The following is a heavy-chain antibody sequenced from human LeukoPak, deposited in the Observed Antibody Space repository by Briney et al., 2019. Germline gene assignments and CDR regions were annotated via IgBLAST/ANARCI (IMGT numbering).Heavy chain of an antibody. J-gene: IGHJ4*02. Sequence: KTGGSLRLSCAASGFTFSNAWMSWDRQAPGKGLEWVGRIKSKTDGGTTDYAAPVKGRFTISRDDSKNTLYLQMNSLKTEDTAVYYCTTDRWTPYSSGWLPSSFDYWGQGTLVTVSS. D-gene: IGHD6-19*01. V-gene: IGHV3-15*01. CDR2: IKSKTDGGTT. CDR1: GFTFSNAW. CDR3: TTDRWTPYSSGWLPSSFDY.